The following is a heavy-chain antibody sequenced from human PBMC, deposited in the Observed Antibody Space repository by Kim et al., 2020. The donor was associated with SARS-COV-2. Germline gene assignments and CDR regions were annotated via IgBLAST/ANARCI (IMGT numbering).Heavy chain of an antibody. CDR3: AKDLSYITDYYYYYMDV. CDR1: GFTFSNYA. V-gene: IGHV3-23*01. J-gene: IGHJ6*03. CDR2: ISAASIHT. Sequence: GGSLRLSCAASGFTFSNYAMTWVRQAPGKGLEWVSAISAASIHTFYADSVKGRFTISRDNSKNTLYLHMNSLRAEDTVTYFCAKDLSYITDYYYYYMDV. D-gene: IGHD3-10*01.